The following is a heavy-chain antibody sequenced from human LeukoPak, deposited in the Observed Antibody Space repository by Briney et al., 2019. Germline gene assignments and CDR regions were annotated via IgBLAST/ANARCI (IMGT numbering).Heavy chain of an antibody. CDR3: ARHHSSGWYQMYFGY. J-gene: IGHJ4*02. V-gene: IGHV4-38-2*02. CDR2: IHHSGNT. Sequence: SETLSLTCTVSGYSISSGDYWGWIRQSPGKGLECIGGIHHSGNTYYNPSLRSRVTISVDTSKNQFSLKLSSVTAADTAVYYCARHHSSGWYQMYFGYWGQGTLVTVSS. CDR1: GYSISSGDY. D-gene: IGHD6-19*01.